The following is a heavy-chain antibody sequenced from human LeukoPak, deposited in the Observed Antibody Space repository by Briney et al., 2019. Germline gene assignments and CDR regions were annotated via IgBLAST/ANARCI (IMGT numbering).Heavy chain of an antibody. CDR3: ASGLWFGELLL. CDR1: GGSFSGYY. V-gene: IGHV4-34*01. Sequence: SETLSLTCAVYGGSFSGYYWSWIRQPPGKGLEWIGEINHRGSTNYNPSLKSRVTISVDTSKNRFSLKLTSVTAADTAVYYCASGLWFGELLLWGQGTLVSVSS. D-gene: IGHD3-10*01. J-gene: IGHJ4*02. CDR2: INHRGST.